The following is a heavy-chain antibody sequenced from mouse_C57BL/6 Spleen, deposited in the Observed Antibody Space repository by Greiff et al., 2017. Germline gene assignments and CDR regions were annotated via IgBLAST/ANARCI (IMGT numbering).Heavy chain of an antibody. V-gene: IGHV1-55*01. J-gene: IGHJ2*01. CDR2: IYPGSGST. CDR3: AREEDYYGTGY. D-gene: IGHD1-1*01. Sequence: QVQLQQPGAELVKPGASVKMSCKASGYTFTSYWITWVKQRPGQGLEWIGDIYPGSGSTNYNEKFKSKATLTVDTSSSTAYMQLSSLTSEDAAVEYCAREEDYYGTGYWGQGTTLTVSS. CDR1: GYTFTSYW.